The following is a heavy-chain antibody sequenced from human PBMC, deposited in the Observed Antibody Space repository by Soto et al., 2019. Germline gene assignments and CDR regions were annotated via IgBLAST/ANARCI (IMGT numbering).Heavy chain of an antibody. V-gene: IGHV3-21*01. D-gene: IGHD6-13*01. J-gene: IGHJ4*02. CDR3: ARDGGIAAADDY. CDR1: GFTFSSYS. Sequence: EVQLVESGGGLVKPGGSLRLSCAASGFTFSSYSMNWVRQAPGKGLEWVSSISSSSSYIYYADSVKGRFTISSDNAKNSRYLQMNSLRGEDTAVYYCARDGGIAAADDYWGKGTLVTVSS. CDR2: ISSSSSYI.